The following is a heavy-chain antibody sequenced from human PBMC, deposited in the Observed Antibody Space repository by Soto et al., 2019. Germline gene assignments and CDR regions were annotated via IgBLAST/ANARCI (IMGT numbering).Heavy chain of an antibody. D-gene: IGHD3-3*01. CDR2: ISYDGSNR. CDR3: ASTWSGYYYFDS. J-gene: IGHJ4*02. Sequence: GGSLRLSCAASGFTFSSYGMHWVRQAPGKGLEWVAVISYDGSNRYYGDSVKGRFTISRDNSKNTVYLQMNSLRVEDTAVYYCASTWSGYYYFDSWGQGTLVTVSS. CDR1: GFTFSSYG. V-gene: IGHV3-30*03.